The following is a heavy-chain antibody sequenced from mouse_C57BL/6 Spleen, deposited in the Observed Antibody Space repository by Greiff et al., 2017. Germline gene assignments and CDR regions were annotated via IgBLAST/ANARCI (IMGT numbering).Heavy chain of an antibody. CDR1: GYAFSSYW. CDR3: ARADSSSYGYFDV. D-gene: IGHD1-1*01. Sequence: QVQLQQSGAELVKPGASVKISCKASGYAFSSYWMNWVKQRPGKGLEWIGQIYPGDGDTNYNGKFKGKAKLTADKSSSTAYMQLSSLTSEDSAVYFCARADSSSYGYFDVWGTGTTVTVSS. CDR2: IYPGDGDT. V-gene: IGHV1-80*01. J-gene: IGHJ1*03.